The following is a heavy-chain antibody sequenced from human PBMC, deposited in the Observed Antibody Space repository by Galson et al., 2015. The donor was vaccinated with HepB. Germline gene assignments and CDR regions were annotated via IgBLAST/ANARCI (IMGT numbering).Heavy chain of an antibody. Sequence: PALVKPTQTLTLTCAFSGLSLSNSGVGVGWIRQPPGKALKWLALIYWHDDERYSPSLKSRLTITKDTSKNQVVLTMTNMDPVDTATYYCAHSYYYDRSGSFQYWGQGTLVTVSS. CDR3: AHSYYYDRSGSFQY. V-gene: IGHV2-5*01. CDR2: IYWHDDE. CDR1: GLSLSNSGVG. D-gene: IGHD3-22*01. J-gene: IGHJ1*01.